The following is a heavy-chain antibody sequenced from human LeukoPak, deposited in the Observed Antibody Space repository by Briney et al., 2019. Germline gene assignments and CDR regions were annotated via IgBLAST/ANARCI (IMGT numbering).Heavy chain of an antibody. D-gene: IGHD6-13*01. CDR3: ARDNLAAAGFDY. Sequence: GGSLRLSCAASGFTFSSYSMNWVRQAPGKWLEWVSSISSSSSYIYYADSVKGRFTISRDNAKNSLYLQMNSLRAEDTAVYYCARDNLAAAGFDYWGQGTLVTVSS. J-gene: IGHJ4*02. CDR1: GFTFSSYS. CDR2: ISSSSSYI. V-gene: IGHV3-21*01.